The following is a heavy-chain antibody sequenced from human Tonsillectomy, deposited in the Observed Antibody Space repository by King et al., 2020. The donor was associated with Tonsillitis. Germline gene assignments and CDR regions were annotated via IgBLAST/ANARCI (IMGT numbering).Heavy chain of an antibody. CDR1: GGSINSDAYY. CDR3: AREDFGDYPY. J-gene: IGHJ4*02. CDR2: IIASGST. V-gene: IGHV4-61*02. D-gene: IGHD4-17*01. Sequence: VPLQESGPGLVKPSQTLSLTCTVSGGSINSDAYYWNWIRQPAGKGLEWIGRIIASGSTSSNPSLKSRVTISIDTSKNQFSLELSSVTAADTAVYYCAREDFGDYPYWGQGTLVTVSS.